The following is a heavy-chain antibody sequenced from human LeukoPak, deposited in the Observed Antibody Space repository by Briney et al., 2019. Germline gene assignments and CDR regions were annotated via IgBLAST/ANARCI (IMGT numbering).Heavy chain of an antibody. Sequence: GSLRLSCAVSGFTFSSYAMHWVRQAPGKGLEYVSAISSNGGSTYYANSVKGRFTISRDNSKNTLYLQMGSLRAEDMAVYYCVRDGVKAAAGTGTMIGGYYYYMDVWGKGTTVTVSS. CDR1: GFTFSSYA. D-gene: IGHD6-13*01. CDR2: ISSNGGST. CDR3: VRDGVKAAAGTGTMIGGYYYYMDV. V-gene: IGHV3-64*01. J-gene: IGHJ6*03.